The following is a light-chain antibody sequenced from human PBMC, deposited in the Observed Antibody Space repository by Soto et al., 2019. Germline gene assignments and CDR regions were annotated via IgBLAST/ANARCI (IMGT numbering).Light chain of an antibody. V-gene: IGLV1-44*01. J-gene: IGLJ2*01. CDR1: SSNVGSNT. Sequence: QSVLTQPPSASGTPGQRVTISCSGSSSNVGSNTVNWYQQLPGTAPKLLIYSNNQRPSGVPDRFSGSKSGTSASLAISGLQSEDEADYYCSSYGGSNNYVLFGGGTKVTVL. CDR3: SSYGGSNNYVL. CDR2: SNN.